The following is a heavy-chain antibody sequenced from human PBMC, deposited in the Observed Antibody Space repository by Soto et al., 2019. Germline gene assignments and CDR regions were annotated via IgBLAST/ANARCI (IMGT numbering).Heavy chain of an antibody. Sequence: GGSLRLSCAASGFTFDDYAMHWVRQAPGKGLEWVSGISRSSGSIGYADSVKGRFTISRDNAKNSLYLQMNSLRAEDTAVYYCARGHLTLTYDFDIRCQGTMVTVSS. V-gene: IGHV3-9*01. D-gene: IGHD3-3*01. CDR1: GFTFDDYA. CDR2: ISRSSGSI. CDR3: ARGHLTLTYDFDI. J-gene: IGHJ3*02.